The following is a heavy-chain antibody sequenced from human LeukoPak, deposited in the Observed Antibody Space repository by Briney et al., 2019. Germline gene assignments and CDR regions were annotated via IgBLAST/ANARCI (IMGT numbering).Heavy chain of an antibody. J-gene: IGHJ4*02. CDR2: IYTSGST. CDR1: GGSISSYY. D-gene: IGHD3-9*01. Sequence: SETLSLTCTVSGGSISSYYWGWIRQPAGKGLEWIGRIYTSGSTNYNPSLKSRVTMSVDTSKNQFSLKLSSVTAADTAVYYCARASYYDILTGYYDQYYFDYWGQGTLVTVSS. CDR3: ARASYYDILTGYYDQYYFDY. V-gene: IGHV4-4*07.